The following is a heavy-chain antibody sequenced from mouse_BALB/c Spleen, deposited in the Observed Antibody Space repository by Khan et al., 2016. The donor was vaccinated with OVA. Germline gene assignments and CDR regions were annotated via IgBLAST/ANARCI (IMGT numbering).Heavy chain of an antibody. CDR1: GDSITSGF. V-gene: IGHV3-8*02. Sequence: EVQLVESGPSLVTPSQTLSLTCSVTGDSITSGFWNWIRKFPGNKFEYLGYITYSGNIYYNPSLTSRISITRDTSKSQYYLQLNSVTTEDTATYYCARSYGSWAMDYWGQGTSVTVSS. D-gene: IGHD1-1*01. CDR2: ITYSGNI. J-gene: IGHJ4*01. CDR3: ARSYGSWAMDY.